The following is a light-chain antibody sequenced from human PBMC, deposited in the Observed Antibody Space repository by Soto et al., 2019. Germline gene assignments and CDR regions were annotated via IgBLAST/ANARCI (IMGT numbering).Light chain of an antibody. CDR3: QQFNSYPRT. V-gene: IGKV1-9*01. J-gene: IGKJ1*01. Sequence: PLTQVPFLLASFLRKKIPIPFPARQGNKNYLAWYQQKPGKAPKLLIYAASTLQSGVPSRFSGSGSGTEFTLTISSLQPEDFATYYCQQFNSYPRTFGQGTKVEIK. CDR1: QGNKNY. CDR2: AAS.